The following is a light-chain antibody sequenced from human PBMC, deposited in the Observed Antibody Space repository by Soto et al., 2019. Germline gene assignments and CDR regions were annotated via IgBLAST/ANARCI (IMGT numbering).Light chain of an antibody. CDR3: QQYGSSPYT. J-gene: IGKJ2*01. CDR2: GAS. Sequence: ETVLTQSPGTLSLSPGERATRSCRASQSVSSTYFAWYQQKPGQAPRLLIYGASSRATGIPDRFSGSGSGTDFTLTISRLEPEDFAVYYCQQYGSSPYTFGQGTKLEIK. CDR1: QSVSSTY. V-gene: IGKV3-20*01.